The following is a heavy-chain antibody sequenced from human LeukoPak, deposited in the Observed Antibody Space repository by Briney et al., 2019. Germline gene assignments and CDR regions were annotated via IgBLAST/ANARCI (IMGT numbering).Heavy chain of an antibody. CDR2: ISNDGGGT. CDR1: GFAFSSYA. CDR3: VRDLNYTPDY. V-gene: IGHV3-74*03. D-gene: IGHD2-2*02. Sequence: GGSLRLSCSASGFAFSSYAMSWVRQGPGKGLVWVSGISNDGGGTTYADSVRGRFTTSRDNAKNTLYLQMNSLGVEDTAVYYCVRDLNYTPDYWGQGTLVTVSS. J-gene: IGHJ4*02.